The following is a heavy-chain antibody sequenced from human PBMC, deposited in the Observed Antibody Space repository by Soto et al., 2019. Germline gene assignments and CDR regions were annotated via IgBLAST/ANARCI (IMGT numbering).Heavy chain of an antibody. CDR3: AKEQDTAMVY. V-gene: IGHV3-30*18. Sequence: QVQLVESGGGVVQPGRSLRLSCAASGFTFSSYGMHWVRQAPGKGLEWVAVISYDGSNKYYADSVKGRFTISRDNSKNTLYLQMNSLRAEDTAVYYCAKEQDTAMVYWGQGTLVTVSS. CDR2: ISYDGSNK. CDR1: GFTFSSYG. J-gene: IGHJ4*02. D-gene: IGHD5-18*01.